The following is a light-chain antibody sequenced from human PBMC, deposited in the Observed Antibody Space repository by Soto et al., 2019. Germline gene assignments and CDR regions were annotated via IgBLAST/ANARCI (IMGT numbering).Light chain of an antibody. CDR2: GAS. V-gene: IGKV3-11*01. CDR1: QSVSSY. J-gene: IGKJ5*01. Sequence: EIVLTQSPATLSLSPGERATLSCRASQSVSSYLAWYQQKPGQAPRLLIYGASSRATGIPDRFTGSGSGTDFTLTISSLQPEDFATYFCQQSYTTPITFGQGTRLEI. CDR3: QQSYTTPIT.